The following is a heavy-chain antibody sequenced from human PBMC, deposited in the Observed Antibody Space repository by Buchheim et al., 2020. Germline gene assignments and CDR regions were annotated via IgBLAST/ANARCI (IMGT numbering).Heavy chain of an antibody. CDR1: GFTFSGSA. J-gene: IGHJ4*02. CDR2: IRSKTNSYAT. V-gene: IGHV3-73*02. Sequence: EVQLVESGGGLVQPGGSLKVSCAASGFTFSGSAVHWVRQASGKGLEWVGRIRSKTNSYATTYAASVKGRFTISSDDSKNTAYLQMNSLKTEDTAVYYCTRSNDFWSAFDYWGQGTL. D-gene: IGHD3-3*01. CDR3: TRSNDFWSAFDY.